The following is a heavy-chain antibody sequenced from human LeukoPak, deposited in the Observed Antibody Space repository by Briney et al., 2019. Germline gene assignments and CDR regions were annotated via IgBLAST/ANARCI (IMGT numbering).Heavy chain of an antibody. D-gene: IGHD3-9*01. J-gene: IGHJ3*02. Sequence: TSETLSLTCTVSGGSISSYYWSLIRKPPGKRLEWIGYIYYSGSTNYNPSLKSRVTISVDTSKNQFSLKLSSVTAADTAVYYCARVVGYFDWSKDAFDIWGQGTMVTVSS. CDR2: IYYSGST. V-gene: IGHV4-59*01. CDR1: GGSISSYY. CDR3: ARVVGYFDWSKDAFDI.